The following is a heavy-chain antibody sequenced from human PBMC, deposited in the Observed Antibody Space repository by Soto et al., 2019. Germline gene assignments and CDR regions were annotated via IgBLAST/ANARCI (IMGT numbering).Heavy chain of an antibody. D-gene: IGHD1-1*01. CDR3: ARGRYGDY. J-gene: IGHJ4*02. V-gene: IGHV1-18*01. Sequence: QVHLVQSGAEAKKPGASVKVSCKGSGYGFTTYGITWVRQAPGQGLEWMAWISAHNGNTDYAQNLQGRVTVTRDTSTSTAYMELRSLRSDDTAVYYCARGRYGDYWGQGALVTVSS. CDR1: GYGFTTYG. CDR2: ISAHNGNT.